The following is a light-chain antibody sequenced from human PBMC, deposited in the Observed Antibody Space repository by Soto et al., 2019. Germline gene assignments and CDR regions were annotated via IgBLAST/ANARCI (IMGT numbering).Light chain of an antibody. CDR1: QPITSRY. CDR3: QQYDTSPPT. J-gene: IGKJ5*01. Sequence: IVLTQSPGTLSLSPGERATLSCRASQPITSRYLAWYQHQPGQAPRLIIYRTFARAPGIPDRFSGGGSGTDFTLTISRLEREDFAVYYCQQYDTSPPTFGQGTRLDIK. CDR2: RTF. V-gene: IGKV3-20*01.